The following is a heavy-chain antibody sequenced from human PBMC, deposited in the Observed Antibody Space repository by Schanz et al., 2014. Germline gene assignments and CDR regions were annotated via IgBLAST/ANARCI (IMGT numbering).Heavy chain of an antibody. CDR3: AKDSCSSTTCYGYGMDV. D-gene: IGHD2-2*01. CDR1: GFTFGSYG. V-gene: IGHV3-23*04. CDR2: ISGGGGTR. J-gene: IGHJ6*02. Sequence: EVHLVESGGGLVKRGGSLRLSCAASGFTFGSYGMSWVRQGPGKGLEWVSGISGGGGTRNYADSVKGRFTVFRDNSKRTLYLEINDPRAEDTAVYYCAKDSCSSTTCYGYGMDVWGQGSTVTVSS.